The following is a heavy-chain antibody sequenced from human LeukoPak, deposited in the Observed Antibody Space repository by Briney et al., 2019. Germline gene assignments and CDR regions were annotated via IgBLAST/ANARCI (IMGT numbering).Heavy chain of an antibody. CDR2: MNPNSGNT. Sequence: GASVKVSRKASGYTFTSYDINWVRQATGQGLEWMGWMNPNSGNTGYAQKFQGRVTMTRNTSISTAYMELSSLRSEDTAVYYCARVGAVADNYYYYGMDVWGQGTTVTVSS. CDR3: ARVGAVADNYYYYGMDV. J-gene: IGHJ6*02. D-gene: IGHD6-19*01. V-gene: IGHV1-8*01. CDR1: GYTFTSYD.